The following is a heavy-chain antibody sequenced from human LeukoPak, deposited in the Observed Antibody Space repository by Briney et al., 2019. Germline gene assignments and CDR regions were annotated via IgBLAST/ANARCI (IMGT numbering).Heavy chain of an antibody. CDR1: GFTFDDYA. Sequence: GGSLRLSCAASGFTFDDYAMHWVRQAPGKGLEWVSLISGDGGSTYYADSVKGRFTISRDNSKNSLYLQMNSLRTEDTALYFCAKGRPTISDPGALDYWGQGTLVTVSS. D-gene: IGHD4/OR15-4a*01. CDR3: AKGRPTISDPGALDY. CDR2: ISGDGGST. J-gene: IGHJ4*02. V-gene: IGHV3-43*02.